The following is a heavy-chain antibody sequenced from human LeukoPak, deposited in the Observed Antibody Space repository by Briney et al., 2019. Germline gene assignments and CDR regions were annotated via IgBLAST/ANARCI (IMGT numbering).Heavy chain of an antibody. D-gene: IGHD3-3*01. CDR1: GGSISSGSYY. CDR3: ARDKSGPDDFWSGRYDAFDI. CDR2: IYTSGST. J-gene: IGHJ3*02. Sequence: PSQTLSLTCNVSGGSISSGSYYWSWIRQPAGKRLEWIGRIYTSGSTNYNPSLKSRVTISVDTSKNQFSLKLSSVTAADTAVYYCARDKSGPDDFWSGRYDAFDIWGQGTMITVSS. V-gene: IGHV4-61*02.